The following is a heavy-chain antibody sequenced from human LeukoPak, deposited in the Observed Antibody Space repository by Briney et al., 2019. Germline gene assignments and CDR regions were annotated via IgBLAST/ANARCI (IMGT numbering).Heavy chain of an antibody. J-gene: IGHJ3*02. CDR3: ARDRTTSTRGAFDI. Sequence: PSETLSLTCAVYGGSFSGYYWSWIRQPPGKGLEWIGEINHSGSTNYNPSLKSRVTISVDTSKNQFSLKLTSVTAADTAVYYCARDRTTSTRGAFDIWGQGTMVTVSS. CDR1: GGSFSGYY. CDR2: INHSGST. D-gene: IGHD1-1*01. V-gene: IGHV4-34*01.